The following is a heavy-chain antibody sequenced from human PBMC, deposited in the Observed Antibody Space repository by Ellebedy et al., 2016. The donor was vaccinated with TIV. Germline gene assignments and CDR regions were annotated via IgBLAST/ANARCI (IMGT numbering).Heavy chain of an antibody. CDR3: ARGHFVLWFGEFEVYYFDY. CDR1: GFTFSSYW. CDR2: IKQDGSEK. D-gene: IGHD3-10*01. Sequence: PGGSLRLSCAASGFTFSSYWMSWVRQAPGKGLEWVASIKQDGSEKYYVDSVKGRFTISRDNAKNSLYLQMNSLRAEETAVYYCARGHFVLWFGEFEVYYFDYWGQGTLVTVSS. J-gene: IGHJ4*02. V-gene: IGHV3-7*01.